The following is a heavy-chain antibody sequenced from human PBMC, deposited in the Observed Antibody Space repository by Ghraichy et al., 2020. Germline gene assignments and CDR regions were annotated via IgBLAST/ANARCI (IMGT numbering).Heavy chain of an antibody. V-gene: IGHV4-30-2*01. CDR2: IYNSGSA. D-gene: IGHD3-3*01. CDR3: AVLASHGVDV. J-gene: IGHJ6*02. Sequence: SQTLTLTCVVSGDSMTSGDYSWTWLPQPPGKGLEWVGYIYNSGSAHYNPSLKSRVTISVDRYRNQFYLHLTSVTAADAAVYYCAVLASHGVDVWGQGTTVTVSS. CDR1: GDSMTSGDYS.